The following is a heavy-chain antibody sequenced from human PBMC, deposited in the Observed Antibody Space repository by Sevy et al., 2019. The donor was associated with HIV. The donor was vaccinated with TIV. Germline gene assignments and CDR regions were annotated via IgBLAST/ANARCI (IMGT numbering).Heavy chain of an antibody. J-gene: IGHJ4*02. Sequence: GGSLRLSCAASGFTFSTYAMHWVRQAPGKGLEWVAVISYDGSNTYYADSVKGRFTISRDSSKNNLYLQMNSLRAEDTAVYFCARDGGYDSRGYDLSNYWGQGTLVTVSS. CDR1: GFTFSTYA. V-gene: IGHV3-30-3*01. CDR2: ISYDGSNT. D-gene: IGHD3-22*01. CDR3: ARDGGYDSRGYDLSNY.